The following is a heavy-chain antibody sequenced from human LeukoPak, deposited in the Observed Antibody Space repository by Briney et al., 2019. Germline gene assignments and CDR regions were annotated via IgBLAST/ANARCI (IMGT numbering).Heavy chain of an antibody. V-gene: IGHV6-1*01. CDR2: TYYRSKWYN. CDR1: GDSVSSNSVA. J-gene: IGHJ4*02. CDR3: ARGAAAGRFSPFDY. Sequence: SQTLSLTCAISGDSVSSNSVAWHWIRQSPSRGLEWLGRTYYRSKWYNDYAVSVKSRITINPDTSKNQFSLQLNSVTPEDTAVYYCARGAAAGRFSPFDYWGQGTLVTVFS. D-gene: IGHD6-13*01.